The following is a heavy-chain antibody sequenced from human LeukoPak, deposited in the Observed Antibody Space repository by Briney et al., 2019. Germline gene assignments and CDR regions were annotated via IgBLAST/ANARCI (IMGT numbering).Heavy chain of an antibody. CDR1: GFTVSSNY. CDR2: ISWNSGSI. Sequence: PGGSLRLSCAASGFTVSSNYMSWVRQAPGKGLEWVSGISWNSGSIGYADSVKGRFTISRDNAKNSLYLQMNSLRAEDTALYYCAKDRNEYYYYGMDVWGQGTTVTVSS. J-gene: IGHJ6*02. D-gene: IGHD1-1*01. V-gene: IGHV3-9*01. CDR3: AKDRNEYYYYGMDV.